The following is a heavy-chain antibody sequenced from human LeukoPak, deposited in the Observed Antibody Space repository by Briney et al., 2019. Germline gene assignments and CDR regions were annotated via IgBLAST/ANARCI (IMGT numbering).Heavy chain of an antibody. Sequence: SETLSLTCTVSGGSINYYYWSWIRQPPGKGLEWIGYIYYSGSTNYNPSLKSRVTISVDTSKNQFSLKLSSMTAADTAVYYCARGYSSSWYDYWGQGTLVTVSS. J-gene: IGHJ4*02. V-gene: IGHV4-59*01. D-gene: IGHD6-13*01. CDR2: IYYSGST. CDR3: ARGYSSSWYDY. CDR1: GGSINYYY.